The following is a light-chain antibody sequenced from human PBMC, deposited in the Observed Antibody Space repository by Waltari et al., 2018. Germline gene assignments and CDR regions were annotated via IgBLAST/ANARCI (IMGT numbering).Light chain of an antibody. CDR3: NAYTSSRTWV. CDR1: SSDVGGYKY. J-gene: IGLJ3*02. V-gene: IGLV2-14*03. CDR2: DVS. Sequence: QSALTQPASVSGSPGQSITISCTGTSSDVGGYKYVSWYQQHPGKAPKLINYDVSTRPSGTSSRCSGSKSVNTASLTISGLQAEDEADYYCNAYTSSRTWVFGGGTKLTVL.